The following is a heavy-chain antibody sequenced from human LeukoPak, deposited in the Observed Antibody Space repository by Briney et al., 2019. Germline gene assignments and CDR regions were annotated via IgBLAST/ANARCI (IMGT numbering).Heavy chain of an antibody. CDR1: GGSISSYY. CDR2: IYYSGST. CDR3: ARLGAYYDILTGYSPLSWFDP. V-gene: IGHV4-59*08. J-gene: IGHJ5*02. Sequence: PSETLSLTCTVSGGSISSYYWNWIRQPPGKGLEWIGYIYYSGSTNYNPSLKSQVTISVDTSKNQFSLKLSSVTAADTAVYYCARLGAYYDILTGYSPLSWFDPWGQGTLVTVSS. D-gene: IGHD3-9*01.